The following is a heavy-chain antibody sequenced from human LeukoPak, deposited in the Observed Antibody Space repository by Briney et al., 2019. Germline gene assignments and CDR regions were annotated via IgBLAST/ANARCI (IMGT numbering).Heavy chain of an antibody. J-gene: IGHJ5*02. CDR2: IYPGDSDT. Sequence: GESLKISCKGSGYSFTSYWIGWVRQMPGKSLEWMGIIYPGDSDTRYSPSFQGRVTISADKSISTAYLQWSSLKASDTAMYYCARQRFTMRAYAGNWFDPWGQGTLVTVSS. CDR3: ARQRFTMRAYAGNWFDP. CDR1: GYSFTSYW. D-gene: IGHD3-10*01. V-gene: IGHV5-51*01.